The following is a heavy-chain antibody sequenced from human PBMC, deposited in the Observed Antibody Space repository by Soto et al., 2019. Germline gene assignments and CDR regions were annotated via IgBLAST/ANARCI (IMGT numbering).Heavy chain of an antibody. Sequence: SVKVSCKASGYTFTSYDINWVRQATGQGLEWMGGIIPIFGTANYAQKFQGRVTITADESTSTAYMELSSLRSEDTAVHYCARGPYYYGSGSYYPPFRYYYYGMDVWGQGTTVTVSS. V-gene: IGHV1-69*13. CDR2: IIPIFGTA. D-gene: IGHD3-10*01. CDR3: ARGPYYYGSGSYYPPFRYYYYGMDV. CDR1: GYTFTSYD. J-gene: IGHJ6*02.